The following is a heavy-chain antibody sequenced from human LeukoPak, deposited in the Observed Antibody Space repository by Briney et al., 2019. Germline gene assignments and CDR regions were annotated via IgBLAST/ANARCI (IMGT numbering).Heavy chain of an antibody. Sequence: PGGSLRLSCAVSGFTFSDSWMSWVRQAPGKGLEWVGRLKSKSGGGTVDYAAPVKGRFTISRDDSKNTLYLQMDSLRAEDTGVFYCARATRDHPYWGQGTLVTVSS. V-gene: IGHV3-15*01. J-gene: IGHJ4*02. CDR2: LKSKSGGGTV. D-gene: IGHD5-24*01. CDR3: ARATRDHPY. CDR1: GFTFSDSW.